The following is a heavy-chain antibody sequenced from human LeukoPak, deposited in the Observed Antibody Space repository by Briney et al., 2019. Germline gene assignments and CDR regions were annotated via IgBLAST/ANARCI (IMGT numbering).Heavy chain of an antibody. CDR1: GYTFTSYG. CDR2: ISAYNGYT. V-gene: IGHV1-18*01. D-gene: IGHD6-13*01. CDR3: ARDLSPHSYSSNWPFDY. J-gene: IGHJ4*02. Sequence: ASVKVSCKASGYTFTSYGISWVRLAPGQGLAWMGWISAYNGYTNYAQKLQGRVTVTTDTSTSTAYMELRSLRSDDPAAYYCARDLSPHSYSSNWPFDYWGQGTLVTVSS.